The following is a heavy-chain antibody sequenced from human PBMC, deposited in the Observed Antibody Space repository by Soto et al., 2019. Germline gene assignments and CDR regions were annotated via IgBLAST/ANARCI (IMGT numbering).Heavy chain of an antibody. J-gene: IGHJ6*02. D-gene: IGHD6-6*01. CDR3: ARRSSIAARPSDMGYYYYGMDV. V-gene: IGHV5-10-1*01. CDR1: GYSSTSYW. CDR2: IDPSDSYT. Sequence: PGESLKISCKGSGYSSTSYWISWVRQMPGKGLEWMGRIDPSDSYTNYSPSFQGHVTISADKSISTAYLQWSSLKASDTAMYYCARRSSIAARPSDMGYYYYGMDVWGQGTTVTVSS.